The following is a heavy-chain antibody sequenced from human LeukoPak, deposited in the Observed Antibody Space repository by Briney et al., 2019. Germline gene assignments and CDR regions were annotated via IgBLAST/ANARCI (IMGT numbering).Heavy chain of an antibody. CDR3: ARYGGSYYGSVGDY. CDR1: GGTFSNYA. V-gene: IGHV1-69*13. J-gene: IGHJ4*02. CDR2: IIPIFDTA. Sequence: ASVKVSCKASGGTFSNYAISWVRQAPRQGLEWMGGIIPIFDTADNAQKFQGRLTITADESTSTAYMELSSLRAEDTAVYYCARYGGSYYGSVGDYWGQGTLVTVSS. D-gene: IGHD1-26*01.